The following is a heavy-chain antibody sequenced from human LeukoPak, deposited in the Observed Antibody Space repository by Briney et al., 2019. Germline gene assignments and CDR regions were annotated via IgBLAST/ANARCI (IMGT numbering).Heavy chain of an antibody. CDR1: GGSISSSNW. CDR3: AKVDSSGYYYFDY. J-gene: IGHJ4*02. V-gene: IGHV4-4*02. CDR2: IYHSGST. D-gene: IGHD3-22*01. Sequence: SETLSLTCTVSGGSISSSNWWSWVRQPPGKGLEWIGEIYHSGSTNYNPSLKSRVTISVDKSKNQFSLKLSSVTAADTAVYYCAKVDSSGYYYFDYWGQGILVTVSS.